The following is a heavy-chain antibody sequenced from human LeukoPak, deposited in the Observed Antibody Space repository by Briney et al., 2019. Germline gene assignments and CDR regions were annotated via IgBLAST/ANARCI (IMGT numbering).Heavy chain of an antibody. J-gene: IGHJ5*02. V-gene: IGHV4-4*07. Sequence: SETLSLTCTVSGGSISTYYWSWIRQPAGKGLEWIGLIYTSGSTNYNPSLKSRVTMSVDTSKNQFSLKLSSVTAADTAVYYCARYSTYYYGSGSYSFDPWGQGTLVTVSS. D-gene: IGHD3-10*01. CDR1: GGSISTYY. CDR2: IYTSGST. CDR3: ARYSTYYYGSGSYSFDP.